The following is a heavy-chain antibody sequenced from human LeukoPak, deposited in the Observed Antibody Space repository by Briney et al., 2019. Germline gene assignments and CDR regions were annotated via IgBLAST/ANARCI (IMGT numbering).Heavy chain of an antibody. CDR2: ITGSGGNT. D-gene: IGHD3-9*01. J-gene: IGHJ4*02. CDR3: AKWGDYDVLTGYYVSDY. Sequence: GGSLRLSCAASGFPFSNYAMRWVRQAPGKGLEWVSAITGSGGNTYYAHSVRGRFTIPRHNSKNTVFLQMNSLRAEDTAVYYCAKWGDYDVLTGYYVSDYWGQGTLVTVSS. V-gene: IGHV3-23*01. CDR1: GFPFSNYA.